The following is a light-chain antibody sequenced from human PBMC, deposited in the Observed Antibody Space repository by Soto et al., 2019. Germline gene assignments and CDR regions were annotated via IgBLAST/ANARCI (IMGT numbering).Light chain of an antibody. V-gene: IGLV2-14*01. J-gene: IGLJ2*01. CDR3: SSKSSGSTPML. Sequence: QSALTQPASLSGSPGQSITISCTGTSSDVGGYKYVSWYQHHPGEAPKLIIYEVSNRPSGVSNRFSGSESGNTASLTISGLQDEDESHYYCSSKSSGSTPMLFGGGTKLTVL. CDR2: EVS. CDR1: SSDVGGYKY.